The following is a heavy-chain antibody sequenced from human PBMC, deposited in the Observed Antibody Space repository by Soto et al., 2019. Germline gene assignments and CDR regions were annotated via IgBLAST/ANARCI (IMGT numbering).Heavy chain of an antibody. CDR3: AKAGYCSSASCLYYYFGMDV. Sequence: GESLKISCAASGFTFSTYAMTWVRQPPGKGLEWVSAISGSGGGTYYADSVKGRFTISRDNSKNTLYLQMNSLRAEDAAIYYCAKAGYCSSASCLYYYFGMDVWGLGTTVTVSS. CDR2: ISGSGGGT. V-gene: IGHV3-23*01. CDR1: GFTFSTYA. J-gene: IGHJ6*02. D-gene: IGHD2-2*01.